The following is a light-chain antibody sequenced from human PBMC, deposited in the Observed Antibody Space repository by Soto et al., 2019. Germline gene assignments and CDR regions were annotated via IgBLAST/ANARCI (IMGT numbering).Light chain of an antibody. CDR2: DVD. Sequence: QSALTQPTSVSGSPGQSITISCTGVSSDIGGYNHVSWYQQHPGNVPRLIIYDVDNRPLGISNRFSGSQSGNTASLSISGLQAEDEADYYCCAYTARTTLSWVFGGGTKL. CDR3: CAYTARTTLSWV. CDR1: SSDIGGYNH. J-gene: IGLJ3*02. V-gene: IGLV2-14*03.